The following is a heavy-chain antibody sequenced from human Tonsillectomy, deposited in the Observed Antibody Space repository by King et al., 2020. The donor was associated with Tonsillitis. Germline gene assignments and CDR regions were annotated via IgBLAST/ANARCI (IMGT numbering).Heavy chain of an antibody. CDR1: GFAFSDYG. V-gene: IGHV3-30*02. J-gene: IGHJ4*02. Sequence: VQLVESGGGVVQPGGSLRLSCAASGFAFSDYGMHWVRQTPGKGLEWVAFIRYDGNNKYYADSVKGRFTISRDNSKKTLYLQMNSLRVEDTAVYYCAKQPDPLRYESSGYLMDYWGQGILVTVSS. D-gene: IGHD3-22*01. CDR3: AKQPDPLRYESSGYLMDY. CDR2: IRYDGNNK.